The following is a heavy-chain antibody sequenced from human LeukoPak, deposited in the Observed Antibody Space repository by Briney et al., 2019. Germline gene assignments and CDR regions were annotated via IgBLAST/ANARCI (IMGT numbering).Heavy chain of an antibody. CDR3: TSLGGYPDY. Sequence: GGSLRLSCAASGFTFSGSAMHWVRQASRKGLEWVGRIRSKANSYATAYAASVKGMFTISRDDSKNTAYLQMNSLKTEDTAVYYCTSLGGYPDYWGQGTLVTVSS. V-gene: IGHV3-73*01. CDR1: GFTFSGSA. J-gene: IGHJ4*02. D-gene: IGHD5-12*01. CDR2: IRSKANSYAT.